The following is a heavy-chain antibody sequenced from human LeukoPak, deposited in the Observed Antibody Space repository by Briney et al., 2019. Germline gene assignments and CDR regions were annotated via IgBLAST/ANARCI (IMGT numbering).Heavy chain of an antibody. D-gene: IGHD2-21*02. CDR2: INQDGSEK. Sequence: GGSLRLSCAASGFTFSSYWMSWVRQAPGKGLEWVANINQDGSEKYYVDSVKGRFNISRDNAKNSLYLQMNSLRAEDTAVYYCARDHRFYCGGDCSHFDYWGQGTLVTVSS. CDR1: GFTFSSYW. J-gene: IGHJ4*02. V-gene: IGHV3-7*01. CDR3: ARDHRFYCGGDCSHFDY.